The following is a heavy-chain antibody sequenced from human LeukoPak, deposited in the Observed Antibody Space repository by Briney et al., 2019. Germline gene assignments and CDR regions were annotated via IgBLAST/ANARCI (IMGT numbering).Heavy chain of an antibody. Sequence: GGSLRLSCAASGFTFSSYSMNWVRQAPGKGLEWVSSISSSSSYIYYADSVKGRFTISRDNAKNSLYLQMNSLRAEDTAVYYRAKENYYDSSGYYSPSDYWGQGTLVTVSS. CDR1: GFTFSSYS. V-gene: IGHV3-21*01. D-gene: IGHD3-22*01. J-gene: IGHJ4*02. CDR2: ISSSSSYI. CDR3: AKENYYDSSGYYSPSDY.